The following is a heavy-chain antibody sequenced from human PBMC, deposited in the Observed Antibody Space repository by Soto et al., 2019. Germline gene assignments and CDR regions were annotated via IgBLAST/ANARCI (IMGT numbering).Heavy chain of an antibody. CDR1: GFSFRNFG. Sequence: PGGSLRLSCAASGFSFRNFGMHWVRQAPGKGLEWVAVISYDGSEKDYADSVEGRLTISRDNSKYTVDLQMNSLRAEDTAVYYCTRDASRDSSARGWFDPWGPGTLVTVSS. D-gene: IGHD6-13*01. J-gene: IGHJ5*02. CDR3: TRDASRDSSARGWFDP. CDR2: ISYDGSEK. V-gene: IGHV3-30*03.